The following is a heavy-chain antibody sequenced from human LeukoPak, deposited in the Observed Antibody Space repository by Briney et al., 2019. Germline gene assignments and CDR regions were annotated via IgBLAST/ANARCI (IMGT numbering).Heavy chain of an antibody. CDR1: GFTVSSNY. Sequence: GGSLRLSCAASGFTVSSNYMSWVRQAPGKGLEWASVIYSGGSTYYADSVKGRFTISRDNSKNTLYLQMNSLRAEDTAVYYCARAYDSGGYYESWGQGTLVTVSS. J-gene: IGHJ4*02. V-gene: IGHV3-53*01. CDR2: IYSGGST. D-gene: IGHD3-22*01. CDR3: ARAYDSGGYYES.